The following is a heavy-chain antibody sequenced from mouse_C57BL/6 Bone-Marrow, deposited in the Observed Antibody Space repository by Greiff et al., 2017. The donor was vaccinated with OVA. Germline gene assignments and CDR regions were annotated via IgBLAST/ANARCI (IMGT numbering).Heavy chain of an antibody. D-gene: IGHD1-1*01. CDR3: AKSPVVAEYAMDY. Sequence: EVNLVESGGGLVQPGGSLKLSCAASGFTFSDYYMYWVRQTPEKRLEWVAYISNGGGSTYYPDTVKGRFTISRDNAKNTLYLQMSRLKSEDTAMYYCAKSPVVAEYAMDYWGQGTSVTVSS. CDR2: ISNGGGST. J-gene: IGHJ4*01. CDR1: GFTFSDYY. V-gene: IGHV5-12*01.